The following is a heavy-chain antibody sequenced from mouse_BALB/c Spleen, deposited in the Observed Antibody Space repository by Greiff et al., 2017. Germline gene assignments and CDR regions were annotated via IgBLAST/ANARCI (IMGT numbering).Heavy chain of an antibody. V-gene: IGHV1-5*01. CDR3: TRQLGLRNYAMDY. J-gene: IGHJ4*01. Sequence: EVKLVESGTVLARPGASVKMSCKASGYTFTSHWMHWVKQRPGQGLEWIGAIYPGNSDTSYNQKFKGKAKLTAVTSTSTAYMELSSLTNEDSAVYYCTRQLGLRNYAMDYWGQGTSVTVSS. CDR1: GYTFTSHW. CDR2: IYPGNSDT. D-gene: IGHD3-1*01.